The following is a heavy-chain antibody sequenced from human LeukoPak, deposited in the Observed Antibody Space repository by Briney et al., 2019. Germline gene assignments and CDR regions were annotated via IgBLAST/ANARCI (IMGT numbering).Heavy chain of an antibody. D-gene: IGHD5-18*01. Sequence: SETLSLTCAVYGGSFSGYYWSWIRQPPGKGLEWMGEINHSGSTNYNPSLKRRVTMSVDTSKNQFSLKLSSVTAADTAVYYCARRISGDAAMVNWFDPWGQGTLVTVPP. CDR2: INHSGST. CDR1: GGSFSGYY. J-gene: IGHJ5*02. CDR3: ARRISGDAAMVNWFDP. V-gene: IGHV4-34*01.